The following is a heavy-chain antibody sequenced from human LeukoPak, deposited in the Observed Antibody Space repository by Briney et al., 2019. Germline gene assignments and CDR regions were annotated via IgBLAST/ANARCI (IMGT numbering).Heavy chain of an antibody. D-gene: IGHD5-18*01. Sequence: GGSLRLSCVASGFTFSSHGMNWVRQAPGKGLEWVSYISSSGSTIYYADSVKGRFTISRDNAKNSLYLQMNSLRAEDTAVYYCAREVEAVGGYSYGYWGQGTLVTVSS. CDR3: AREVEAVGGYSYGY. CDR2: ISSSGSTI. V-gene: IGHV3-48*04. J-gene: IGHJ4*02. CDR1: GFTFSSHG.